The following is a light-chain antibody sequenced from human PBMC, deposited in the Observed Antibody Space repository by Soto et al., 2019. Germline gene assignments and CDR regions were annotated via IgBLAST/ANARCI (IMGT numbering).Light chain of an antibody. V-gene: IGKV3-20*01. CDR1: RSVSSD. CDR2: GAS. J-gene: IGKJ5*01. CDR3: QHYGSSPIT. Sequence: EVVLTQSPGTLSLSPVERATLSCMASRSVSSDLAWYHQKPGQAPRLLIYGASSRATGIPDRFRGSGSGTDFTLTISRLEPEDFAVYYCQHYGSSPITFGQGTRLEIK.